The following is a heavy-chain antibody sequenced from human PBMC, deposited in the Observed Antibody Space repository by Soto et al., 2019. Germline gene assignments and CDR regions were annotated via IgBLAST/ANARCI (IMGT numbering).Heavy chain of an antibody. CDR1: GFTFDDYA. Sequence: GGSLRLSCAASGFTFDDYAMHWVRQAPGKGLEWVSGISWNSGSIGYADSVKGRVTISRDNAKNSLYLQMNSLRAEDTALYYCAKGYLRFLENHFDYWGQGTLVTVSS. V-gene: IGHV3-9*01. D-gene: IGHD3-3*01. CDR2: ISWNSGSI. J-gene: IGHJ4*02. CDR3: AKGYLRFLENHFDY.